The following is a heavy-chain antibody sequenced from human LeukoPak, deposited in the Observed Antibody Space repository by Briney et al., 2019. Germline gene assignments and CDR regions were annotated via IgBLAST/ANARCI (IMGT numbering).Heavy chain of an antibody. D-gene: IGHD3-10*01. CDR3: ARDLGLIWFGELGDAFDI. V-gene: IGHV3-48*02. Sequence: PAGSLTLSCAASGFTFSSYSMNWVRQAPGKALEWVSYNRSSSSTIYYADSVKGRFTISRDNAKNSLYLQMNSLRDEDTAVYYCARDLGLIWFGELGDAFDIWGQGTMVTVSS. CDR2: NRSSSSTI. J-gene: IGHJ3*02. CDR1: GFTFSSYS.